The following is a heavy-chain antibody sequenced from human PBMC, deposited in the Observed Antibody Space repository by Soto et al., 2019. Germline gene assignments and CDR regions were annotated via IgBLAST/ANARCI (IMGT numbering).Heavy chain of an antibody. Sequence: QVQLVESGGGVVQPGRSLRLSCAASGFTFSSYAMHWVRQAPGKGLEWVAVISYDGSNKYYADSMKGRFTISRDNSKNTLYLQMNSLRAEDTAVYYCARETSGFGVVITNYYGMDVWGQGTTVTVSS. V-gene: IGHV3-30-3*01. D-gene: IGHD3-3*01. CDR3: ARETSGFGVVITNYYGMDV. CDR1: GFTFSSYA. CDR2: ISYDGSNK. J-gene: IGHJ6*02.